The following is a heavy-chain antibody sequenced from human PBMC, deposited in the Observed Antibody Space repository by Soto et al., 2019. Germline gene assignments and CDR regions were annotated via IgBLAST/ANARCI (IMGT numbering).Heavy chain of an antibody. CDR2: INHSGST. V-gene: IGHV4-34*01. CDR3: ARDLKDYDFWSGYYTGGWFDP. J-gene: IGHJ5*02. CDR1: GGSFSGYY. Sequence: SETLSLTCAVYGGSFSGYYWSWIRQPPGKGLEWIGEINHSGSTNYNPSLKSRVTISVDTSKNQFSLKLSSVTAADTAVYYCARDLKDYDFWSGYYTGGWFDPWGQGTLVNVS. D-gene: IGHD3-3*01.